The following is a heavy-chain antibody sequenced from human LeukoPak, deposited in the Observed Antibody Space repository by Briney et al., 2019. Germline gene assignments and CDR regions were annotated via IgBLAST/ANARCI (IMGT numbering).Heavy chain of an antibody. CDR3: ARDQLVRGVINYC. J-gene: IGHJ4*02. D-gene: IGHD3-10*01. CDR2: ILYSGST. V-gene: IGHV4-30-4*08. Sequence: SQTLSLTCTVSGGSISSGDYYWNWIRQPPGKGREWIGYILYSGSTYYNPSLKSRVTISVDTSKNQFSLKLKSVTAADTAVYYCARDQLVRGVINYCWGQGTLVTVSS. CDR1: GGSISSGDYY.